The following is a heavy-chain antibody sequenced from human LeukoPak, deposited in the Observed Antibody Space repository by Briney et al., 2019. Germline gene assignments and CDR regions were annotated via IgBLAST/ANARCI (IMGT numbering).Heavy chain of an antibody. Sequence: SSETLSLTCTVSGGSISNPIYYWGWIRQPPGKGLEWIGSIYYSGSTYYTPSLKRRITMSVDTSKNQFSLKLRSVAAADTAVYYCARLDGDHNNGRPHYWGQGTLVTVSS. D-gene: IGHD5-24*01. CDR3: ARLDGDHNNGRPHY. CDR1: GGSISNPIYY. J-gene: IGHJ4*02. V-gene: IGHV4-39*01. CDR2: IYYSGST.